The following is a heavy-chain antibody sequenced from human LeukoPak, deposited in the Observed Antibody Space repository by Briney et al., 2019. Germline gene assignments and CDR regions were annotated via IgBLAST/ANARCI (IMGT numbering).Heavy chain of an antibody. D-gene: IGHD4-17*01. J-gene: IGHJ4*02. Sequence: QPGGSLRLSCAASGFTFSNYWMHWVRQAPGMGLVWVSRINSDGSSTNYADSVKGRFTISRDNAKNTLYLQMNSLRAEDTAVYYCARDHGDYYFDYWGQGTLVTVSS. V-gene: IGHV3-74*01. CDR3: ARDHGDYYFDY. CDR1: GFTFSNYW. CDR2: INSDGSST.